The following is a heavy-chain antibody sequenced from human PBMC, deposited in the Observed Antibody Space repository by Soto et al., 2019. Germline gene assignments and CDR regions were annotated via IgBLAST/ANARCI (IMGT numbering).Heavy chain of an antibody. Sequence: GGSLRLSCAASGFTFSSYWMHWVRQAPGKGLVWVSRINSDGSSTSYADSVKGRFTISRDNAKNTLYLQMNSLRAEDTAVYYCARADIVVVPAARGSYYYYYYMDVWGKGTTVTVSS. D-gene: IGHD2-2*01. V-gene: IGHV3-74*01. CDR3: ARADIVVVPAARGSYYYYYYMDV. CDR2: INSDGSST. J-gene: IGHJ6*03. CDR1: GFTFSSYW.